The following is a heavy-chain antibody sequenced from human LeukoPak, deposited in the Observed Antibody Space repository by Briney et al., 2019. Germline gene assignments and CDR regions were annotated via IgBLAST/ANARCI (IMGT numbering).Heavy chain of an antibody. CDR2: INEDGSKK. V-gene: IGHV3-7*01. D-gene: IGHD2-2*01. Sequence: PGRSLRLSCAASGFTFRNFGMHWVRQAPGKGLEWVANINEDGSKKYYVDSVKGRFTISRDNAKNSLYLQMNSLRAEDTAVYYCARDYLESVVAFDIWGQGTMVTVSS. J-gene: IGHJ3*02. CDR1: GFTFRNFG. CDR3: ARDYLESVVAFDI.